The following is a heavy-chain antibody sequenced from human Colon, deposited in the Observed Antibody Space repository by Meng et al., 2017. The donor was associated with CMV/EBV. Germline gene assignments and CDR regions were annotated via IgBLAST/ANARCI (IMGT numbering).Heavy chain of an antibody. J-gene: IGHJ5*02. V-gene: IGHV3-21*01. CDR2: ISSSSSSI. CDR1: GFTFSSYS. CDR3: ARDGAPVITHLNWFNP. D-gene: IGHD4-23*01. Sequence: ESLRLSCAASGFTFSSYSLNWVRQAPGKGLEWVSSISSSSSSIYYADSVKGRFTISRDNAKSSLYLQMNSLRAEDTAVYYCARDGAPVITHLNWFNPWGQGTLVTVSS.